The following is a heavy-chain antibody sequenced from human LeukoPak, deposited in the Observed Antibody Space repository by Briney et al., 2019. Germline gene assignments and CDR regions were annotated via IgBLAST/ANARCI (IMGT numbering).Heavy chain of an antibody. J-gene: IGHJ6*03. V-gene: IGHV3-30*18. CDR3: AKVYYDILTGHGSDYYYMDV. CDR1: GFTFSSYG. Sequence: GGSLRLSCAASGFTFSSYGMHWVRQAPGKGLEWVAVISYDGSNKYYADSVKGRFTISRDSSKNTLYLQMNSLRAEDTAVYYCAKVYYDILTGHGSDYYYMDVWGKGTTVTVSS. CDR2: ISYDGSNK. D-gene: IGHD3-9*01.